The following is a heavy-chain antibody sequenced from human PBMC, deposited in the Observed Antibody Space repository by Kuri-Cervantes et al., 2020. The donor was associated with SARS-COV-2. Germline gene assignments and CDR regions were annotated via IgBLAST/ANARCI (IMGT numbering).Heavy chain of an antibody. CDR2: ILPILDAA. V-gene: IGHV1-69*13. Sequence: SVKVSCKSSGGTFSNHAISWVRQAPGQGLEWMGGILPILDAANYAQKFQGRVTITADESTSTAYMELRSLRSDDTAVYYCARVFSRLWGSGRYFDLWGRGTLVTVSS. J-gene: IGHJ2*01. CDR3: ARVFSRLWGSGRYFDL. CDR1: GGTFSNHA. D-gene: IGHD4/OR15-4a*01.